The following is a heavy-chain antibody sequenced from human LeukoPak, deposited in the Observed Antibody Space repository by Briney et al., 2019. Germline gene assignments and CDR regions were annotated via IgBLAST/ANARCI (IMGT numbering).Heavy chain of an antibody. D-gene: IGHD3-3*01. CDR2: IHGSSGST. CDR1: GFTFSNYG. J-gene: IGHJ4*02. CDR3: ARGYDFWSGYSFDY. Sequence: GGSLRLSCSASGFTFSNYGMSWVRQAPGKGLEWVSGIHGSSGSTYYADSVRGRSTISRDNSKNTLYLQMNSLRAEDTAVYYCARGYDFWSGYSFDYWGQGTLVTVSS. V-gene: IGHV3-23*01.